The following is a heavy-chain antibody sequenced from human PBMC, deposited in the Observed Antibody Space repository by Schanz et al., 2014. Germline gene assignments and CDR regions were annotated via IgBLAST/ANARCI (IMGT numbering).Heavy chain of an antibody. Sequence: QVQLVQSGAEVKKPGASVKVSCKASGYTFTTYYIHWVRQAPGQGLEWMGKINPSSGTTRIAQNFQGRLTVTRDTSTSTVNLELSSLRSEDTAGYYCARGGFFDSTNFDSWGQGTLVTVSS. CDR3: ARGGFFDSTNFDS. D-gene: IGHD2-2*01. V-gene: IGHV1-46*03. CDR1: GYTFTTYY. J-gene: IGHJ4*02. CDR2: INPSSGTT.